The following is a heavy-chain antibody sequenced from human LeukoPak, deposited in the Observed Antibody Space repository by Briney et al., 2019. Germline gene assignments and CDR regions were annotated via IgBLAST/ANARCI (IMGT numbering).Heavy chain of an antibody. D-gene: IGHD4-11*01. Sequence: PSETLSLTCTVSGYSISSGYYWGWIRQPPGKGLEWIGSIYHSGSTYYNPSPKSRVPISVDTSKNQFSLRLSSVTAADTAVYYCARGGYSKRGLDYWGQGTLVTVSS. CDR1: GYSISSGYY. J-gene: IGHJ4*02. CDR3: ARGGYSKRGLDY. V-gene: IGHV4-38-2*02. CDR2: IYHSGST.